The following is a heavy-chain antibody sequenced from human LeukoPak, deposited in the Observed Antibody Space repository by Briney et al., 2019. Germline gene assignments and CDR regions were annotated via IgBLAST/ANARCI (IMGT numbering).Heavy chain of an antibody. V-gene: IGHV1-18*01. J-gene: IGHJ4*02. Sequence: ASVKVSCKASGYTFTSYGISWVQQAPGQGLEWMGWISAYNGNTNYAQKLQGRVTMTTDTSTSTAYMELRSLRSDDTAVYYCARDTSGYSSGWYHDYWGQGTLVTVSS. D-gene: IGHD6-19*01. CDR2: ISAYNGNT. CDR3: ARDTSGYSSGWYHDY. CDR1: GYTFTSYG.